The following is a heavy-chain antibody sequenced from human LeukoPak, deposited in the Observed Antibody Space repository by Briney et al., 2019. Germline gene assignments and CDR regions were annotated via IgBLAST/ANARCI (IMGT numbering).Heavy chain of an antibody. D-gene: IGHD6-13*01. J-gene: IGHJ4*02. CDR2: INPNSGGT. CDR3: ATAAAGTGFDY. CDR1: GYTFTGYY. Sequence: ASVKVSCKASGYTFTGYYMHWVRQAPGQGLEWMGRINPNSGGTNYAQKFQGRVTMTRDTSISTACMELSRLRSDDTAVYYCATAAAGTGFDYWGQGTLVTVSS. V-gene: IGHV1-2*06.